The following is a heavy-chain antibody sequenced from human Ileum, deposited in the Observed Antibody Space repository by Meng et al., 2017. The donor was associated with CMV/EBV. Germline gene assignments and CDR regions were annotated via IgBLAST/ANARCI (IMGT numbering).Heavy chain of an antibody. CDR2: INAGGST. D-gene: IGHD4-17*01. J-gene: IGHJ4*02. V-gene: IGHV4-4*07. CDR1: GGSISTYY. CDR3: AREENTVNQFEY. Sequence: QVHLPGSGPGRVKPSEALSPTCAVSGGSISTYYWTWVRQPAGKGLEWIGRINAGGSTNDNPSLKSRVTMSVDTSKNQFSLKVTSVTAADTAVYYCAREENTVNQFEYWGQGTLVTVSS.